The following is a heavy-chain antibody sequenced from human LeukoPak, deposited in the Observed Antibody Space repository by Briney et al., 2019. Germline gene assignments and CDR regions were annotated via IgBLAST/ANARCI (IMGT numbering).Heavy chain of an antibody. CDR1: GYTFTGYY. Sequence: ASVKVSCKASGYTFTGYYMHWLRQAPGQGLEWMGWINPNSGGTNYAQKFQGRVTMTRDTSISTAYMELRSLRSDDTAVYYCASTVAGMGNFDYWGQGTLVTVSS. V-gene: IGHV1-2*02. D-gene: IGHD6-19*01. CDR3: ASTVAGMGNFDY. CDR2: INPNSGGT. J-gene: IGHJ4*02.